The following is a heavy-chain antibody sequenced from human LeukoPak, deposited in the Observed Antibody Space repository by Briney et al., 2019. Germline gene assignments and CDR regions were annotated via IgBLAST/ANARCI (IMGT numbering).Heavy chain of an antibody. Sequence: GASVKVSCKASGYTFTSYGISWVRQAPGQGLEWMGWISAYNGNTNYAQKLQGRVTMTTDTSTSTAYMELRSLRPDDTAVYYCARDHLDIVPTIYSYWGQGTLVTVSS. D-gene: IGHD5-12*01. V-gene: IGHV1-18*01. J-gene: IGHJ4*02. CDR3: ARDHLDIVPTIYSY. CDR2: ISAYNGNT. CDR1: GYTFTSYG.